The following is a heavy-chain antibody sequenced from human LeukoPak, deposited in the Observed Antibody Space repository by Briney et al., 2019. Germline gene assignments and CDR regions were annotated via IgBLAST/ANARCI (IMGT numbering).Heavy chain of an antibody. CDR2: ISGSDDTT. V-gene: IGHV3-23*01. D-gene: IGHD2-2*01. CDR1: GFTFTNYA. J-gene: IGHJ4*02. CDR3: ASARYCTATSCYYFDY. Sequence: GGSLRLSCAASGFTFTNYAMTWVRQAPGKGLEWVSAISGSDDTTYYADSVKGRFTISKDNSKNTLYLQMNSLRAEDTAVYYCASARYCTATSCYYFDYWGQGTLVTVSS.